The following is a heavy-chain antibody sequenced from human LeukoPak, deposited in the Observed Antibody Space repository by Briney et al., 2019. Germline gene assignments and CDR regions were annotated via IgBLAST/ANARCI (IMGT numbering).Heavy chain of an antibody. V-gene: IGHV3-23*01. Sequence: GGSLRLSCAASGFTFTAYAMSWVRQAPGKGLEWVSTISDRGDSTYYADSVKGRFTISRDNSEDTVLLQLNSLRVEDTALYYCTKGTIELGVWGQGTTVTVSS. CDR2: ISDRGDST. CDR1: GFTFTAYA. D-gene: IGHD4/OR15-4a*01. J-gene: IGHJ6*02. CDR3: TKGTIELGV.